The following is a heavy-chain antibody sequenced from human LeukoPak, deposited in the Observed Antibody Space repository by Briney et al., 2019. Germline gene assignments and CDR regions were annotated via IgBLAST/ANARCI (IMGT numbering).Heavy chain of an antibody. V-gene: IGHV1-2*02. D-gene: IGHD3-3*01. Sequence: ASVKVSCKASGYTFTGYYMHWVRQAPGQGLEWMGWINPNSGGTNYAQKFQGRVTMTRDTSISTAYMELSRLRSDDTAVYYCARAPYYDFWSGYSNWGQGTMVTVSS. J-gene: IGHJ3*01. CDR1: GYTFTGYY. CDR3: ARAPYYDFWSGYSN. CDR2: INPNSGGT.